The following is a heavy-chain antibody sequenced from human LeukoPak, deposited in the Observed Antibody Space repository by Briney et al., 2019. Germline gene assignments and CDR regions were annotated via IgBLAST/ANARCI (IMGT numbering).Heavy chain of an antibody. J-gene: IGHJ5*02. CDR3: ARGNYDFWSGYYTGSWFDP. Sequence: ASVKVSCKASGGTFSSYAISWVRQAPGQGLEWMGGIIPILGTANYAQKFQGRVTITADGSTSTAYMELSSLRSEDAAVYYCARGNYDFWSGYYTGSWFDPWGQGTLVTVSS. CDR1: GGTFSSYA. CDR2: IIPILGTA. D-gene: IGHD3-3*01. V-gene: IGHV1-69*13.